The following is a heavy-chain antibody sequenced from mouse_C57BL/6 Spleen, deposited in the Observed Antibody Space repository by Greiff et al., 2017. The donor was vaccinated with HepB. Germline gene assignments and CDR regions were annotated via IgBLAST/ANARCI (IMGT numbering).Heavy chain of an antibody. V-gene: IGHV3-6*01. CDR3: ARSHYSPHAMDY. J-gene: IGHJ4*01. Sequence: ESGPGLVKPSQSLSLTCSVTGYSITSGYYWNWIRQFPGNKLEWMGYISYDGSNNYNPSLKNRISITRDTSKNQFFLKLNSVTTEDTATYYCARSHYSPHAMDYWGQGTSVTVSS. D-gene: IGHD1-2*01. CDR2: ISYDGSN. CDR1: GYSITSGYY.